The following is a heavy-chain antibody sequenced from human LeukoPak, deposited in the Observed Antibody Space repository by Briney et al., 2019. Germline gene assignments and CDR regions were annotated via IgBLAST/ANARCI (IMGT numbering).Heavy chain of an antibody. J-gene: IGHJ4*02. CDR1: GGSSSGYY. CDR2: INHSGST. CDR3: ARPKDYYDSSGYYYSGNSFDY. V-gene: IGHV4-34*01. Sequence: SETLSLTCAVYGGSSSGYYWSWIRQPPGKGLEWIGEINHSGSTNYNPSLKSRVTISVDTSKNQFSLKLSSVTAADTAVYYCARPKDYYDSSGYYYSGNSFDYWGQGTLVTVSS. D-gene: IGHD3-22*01.